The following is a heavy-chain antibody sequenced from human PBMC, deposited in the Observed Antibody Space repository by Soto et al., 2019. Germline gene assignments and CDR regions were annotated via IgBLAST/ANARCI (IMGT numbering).Heavy chain of an antibody. CDR3: AASLDYIWGSYRPDAFHI. D-gene: IGHD3-16*02. CDR1: GFTFSSYG. CDR2: ISSSSSTI. J-gene: IGHJ3*02. V-gene: IGHV3-48*01. Sequence: GGSLRLSCAASGFTFSSYGMNWVRQAPGKGLEWVSYISSSSSTIYYADSVKGRFTISRDNAKNSLYLQMNSLRAEDTAVYYCAASLDYIWGSYRPDAFHIWGQGTMVTVS.